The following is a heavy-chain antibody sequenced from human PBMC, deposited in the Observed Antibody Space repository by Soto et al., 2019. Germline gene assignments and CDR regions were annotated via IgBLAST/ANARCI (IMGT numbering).Heavy chain of an antibody. D-gene: IGHD3-10*01. CDR3: ARQGFGELHGLVDV. CDR2: MGYNGFT. Sequence: QVQLQEPGPGRVKPSETLSLTCTISGGPMNNYYCSWFRQPRGQGLEWIGYMGYNGFTRYNPSLRSRVAISLDTAKNQFSLNLSSVTAADTALYYCARQGFGELHGLVDVWGQGITVTVSS. V-gene: IGHV4-59*08. J-gene: IGHJ6*02. CDR1: GGPMNNYY.